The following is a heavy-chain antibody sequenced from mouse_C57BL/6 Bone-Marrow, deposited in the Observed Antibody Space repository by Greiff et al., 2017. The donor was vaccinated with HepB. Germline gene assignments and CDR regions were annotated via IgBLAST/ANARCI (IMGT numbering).Heavy chain of an antibody. J-gene: IGHJ2*01. CDR1: GFTFSDYY. Sequence: EVNLVESGGGLVQPGGSLKLSCAASGFTFSDYYMYWVRQTPEKRLEWVAYISNGGGSTYYPDTVKGRFTISRDNAKNTLYLQMSRLKSEDTAMYYCARDGYYVDYWGQGTTLTVSS. D-gene: IGHD2-3*01. CDR3: ARDGYYVDY. CDR2: ISNGGGST. V-gene: IGHV5-12*01.